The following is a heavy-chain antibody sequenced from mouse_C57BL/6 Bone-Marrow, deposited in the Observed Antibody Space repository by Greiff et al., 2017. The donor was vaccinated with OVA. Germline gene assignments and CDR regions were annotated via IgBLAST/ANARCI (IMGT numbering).Heavy chain of an antibody. CDR2: INPGSGGT. V-gene: IGHV1-54*01. CDR3: ASGDGYYCFFAY. D-gene: IGHD2-3*01. Sequence: QVQLQQSGAELVRPGTSVKVSCKASGYAFTNYLIEWVKQRPGQGLEWIGVINPGSGGTNYNEKFKGKATLTADKSSSTAYMQLSSLTSEDSAVYVCASGDGYYCFFAYWGQGTLVTVSA. CDR1: GYAFTNYL. J-gene: IGHJ3*01.